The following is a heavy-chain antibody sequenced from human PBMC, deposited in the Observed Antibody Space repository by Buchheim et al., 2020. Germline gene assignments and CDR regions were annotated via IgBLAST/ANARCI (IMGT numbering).Heavy chain of an antibody. CDR1: GGSFSGSY. Sequence: QVQLQQWGAGLLKPSETLSLTCAVYGGSFSGSYWSWIRQPPGKGLEWIGEINHSGSTNYNPSLKSRVTISVDTSKNQFSLKLSSVTAADTAVYYCARSRDYVWGSYRTLDYWGQGTL. CDR2: INHSGST. CDR3: ARSRDYVWGSYRTLDY. D-gene: IGHD3-16*02. J-gene: IGHJ4*02. V-gene: IGHV4-34*01.